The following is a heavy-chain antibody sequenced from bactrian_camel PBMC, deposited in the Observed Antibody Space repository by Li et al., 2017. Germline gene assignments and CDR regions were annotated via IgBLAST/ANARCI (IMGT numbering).Heavy chain of an antibody. CDR1: GFTFSNYA. D-gene: IGHD3*01. V-gene: IGHV3S40*01. Sequence: DVQLVESGGESVQGAGPLRLSCAASGFTFSNYAMNWVRQLPEKGLEWVSTINNGGGTTYYADSVKGRFTISRDIAKNTVYLQMNSLKSEDTALYYCATRYGMGAKRGGYNVWGQGTQVTVS. CDR2: INNGGGTT. J-gene: IGHJ4*01. CDR3: ATRYGMGAKRGGYNV.